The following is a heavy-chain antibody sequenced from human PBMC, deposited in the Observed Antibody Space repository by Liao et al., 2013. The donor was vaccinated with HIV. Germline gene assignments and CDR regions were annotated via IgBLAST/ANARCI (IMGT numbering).Heavy chain of an antibody. V-gene: IGHV4-30-2*01. J-gene: IGHJ3*02. D-gene: IGHD3-22*01. CDR2: IYHSGST. CDR1: GGSIRSGGYS. Sequence: QLQLQESGSGLVKPSETLSLTCAVSGGSIRSGGYSWSWIRQPPGKGLEWIGYIYHSGSTYFNPSLKSRVAMSVDGSRNQFSLRLNSVTAADTAVYYCARAVSSDNYHDAFDIWGQGTMVTVSS. CDR3: ARAVSSDNYHDAFDI.